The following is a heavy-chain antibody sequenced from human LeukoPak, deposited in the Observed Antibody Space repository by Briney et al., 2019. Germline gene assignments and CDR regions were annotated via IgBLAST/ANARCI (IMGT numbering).Heavy chain of an antibody. D-gene: IGHD4-23*01. Sequence: PSETLSLTCTVSGGSISSYYWSWIRQPPGKGLEWIGYIYTSGSTNYNPSLKSRVTISVDTSKTQFSLKLSSVTAADTAVYYCARRRGGGAGFYFDYWGQGTLVTVSS. V-gene: IGHV4-4*09. J-gene: IGHJ4*02. CDR1: GGSISSYY. CDR3: ARRRGGGAGFYFDY. CDR2: IYTSGST.